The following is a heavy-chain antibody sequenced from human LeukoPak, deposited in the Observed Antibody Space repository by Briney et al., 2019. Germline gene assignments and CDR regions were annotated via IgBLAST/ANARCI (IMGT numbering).Heavy chain of an antibody. CDR2: INHSGST. CDR1: GGSFSGYY. CDR3: ARTYGSGSYYKPIDY. J-gene: IGHJ4*02. D-gene: IGHD3-10*01. V-gene: IGHV4-34*01. Sequence: SETLSLTCAVYGGSFSGYYWSWIRQPPGKGLEWIGGINHSGSTNYNPSLKSRVTISVDTSKNQFSLKLSSVTAADTAVYYCARTYGSGSYYKPIDYWGQGTLVTVSS.